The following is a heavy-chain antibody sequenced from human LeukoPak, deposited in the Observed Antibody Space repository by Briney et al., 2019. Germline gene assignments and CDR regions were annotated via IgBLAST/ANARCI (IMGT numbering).Heavy chain of an antibody. CDR3: ARECGSGWSEVWFDP. Sequence: ASVKVSCKASGYTFTGYYMRWVRQAPGQGLEWMGWINPNSGGTNYAQKFQGRVTMTRDTSISTAYMELSRLRSDDTAVYYCARECGSGWSEVWFDPWGQGTLVTVSS. J-gene: IGHJ5*02. CDR2: INPNSGGT. CDR1: GYTFTGYY. V-gene: IGHV1-2*02. D-gene: IGHD6-19*01.